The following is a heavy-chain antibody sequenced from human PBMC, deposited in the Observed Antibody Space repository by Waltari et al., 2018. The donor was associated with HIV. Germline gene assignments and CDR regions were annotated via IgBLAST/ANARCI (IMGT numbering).Heavy chain of an antibody. V-gene: IGHV4-61*02. CDR1: GGSISRGSYY. CDR2: IYTSGST. CDR3: ARWSGYYRSFHY. D-gene: IGHD3-3*01. J-gene: IGHJ4*02. Sequence: QVQLQESGPGLVKPSQTLSLTCTVSGGSISRGSYYWNWIRQPAGKGLEWIGRIYTSGSTNYNPSLKSGVPISIDTSKNHFSLKLSSVTAADTAVYYCARWSGYYRSFHYWGQGTLVTVSS.